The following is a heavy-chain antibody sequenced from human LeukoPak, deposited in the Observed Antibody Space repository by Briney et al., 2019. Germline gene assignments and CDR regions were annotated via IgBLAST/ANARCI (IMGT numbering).Heavy chain of an antibody. D-gene: IGHD3-22*01. CDR3: AGDSRYYEPYYYMDV. Sequence: PGGSLRLSCVVSGFTFSSYAIHWVRQAPGKGLEWVAVISYDGSNKYYADSVKGRFTISRDNSKNTLSLQMNSLRTEDTAVYYCAGDSRYYEPYYYMDVWGKGTTVTVSS. J-gene: IGHJ6*03. CDR1: GFTFSSYA. V-gene: IGHV3-30-3*01. CDR2: ISYDGSNK.